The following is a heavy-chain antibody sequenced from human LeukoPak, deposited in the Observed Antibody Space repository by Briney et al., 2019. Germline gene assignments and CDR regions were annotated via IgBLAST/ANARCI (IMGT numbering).Heavy chain of an antibody. V-gene: IGHV4-61*01. Sequence: NPSETLSLTCTVSGGSISSSSYYWSWIRQPPGKGLEWIGYIYYSGSTNYNPSLKSRVTISVDTSKNQFSLKLSSVTAADTAVYYCARGNYYYYYMDVWGKGTTVTVSS. CDR2: IYYSGST. CDR3: ARGNYYYYYMDV. J-gene: IGHJ6*03. CDR1: GGSISSSSYY.